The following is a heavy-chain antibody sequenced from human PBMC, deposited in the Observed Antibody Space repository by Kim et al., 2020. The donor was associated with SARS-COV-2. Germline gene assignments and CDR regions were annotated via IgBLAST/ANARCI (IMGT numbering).Heavy chain of an antibody. Sequence: GGSLRLSCVVSGFTLTSYAMSWVRQAPGKGLEWVSAISATGRSTYYVGSVKGRFTISRDDSMNSVYLQMNSLRAEDTAVYYCTKSDRIQVGMQEKRTDY. CDR1: GFTLTSYA. D-gene: IGHD5-18*01. J-gene: IGHJ4*01. V-gene: IGHV3-23*01. CDR2: ISATGRST. CDR3: TKSDRIQVGMQEKRTDY.